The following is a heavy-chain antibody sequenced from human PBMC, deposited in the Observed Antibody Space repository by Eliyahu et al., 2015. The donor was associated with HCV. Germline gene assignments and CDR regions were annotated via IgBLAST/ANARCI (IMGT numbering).Heavy chain of an antibody. CDR2: INPSGGST. CDR3: ARVARDCSSTSCHLKVAGDY. D-gene: IGHD2-2*01. J-gene: IGHJ4*02. Sequence: QVQLVQSGAEVKKPGASVKVSCKAXGYTFXSYXXXXVRQAPGQGLEWMGIINPSGGSTSYAQKFQGRVTMTRDTSTSTVYMELSSLRSEDTAVYYCARVARDCSSTSCHLKVAGDYWGQGTLVTVSS. V-gene: IGHV1-46*01. CDR1: GYTFXSYX.